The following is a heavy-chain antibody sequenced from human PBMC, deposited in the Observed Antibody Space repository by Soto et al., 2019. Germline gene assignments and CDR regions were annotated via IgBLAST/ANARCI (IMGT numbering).Heavy chain of an antibody. CDR1: GAPITCGDYS. Sequence: PSETLSLTCAISGAPITCGDYSWNWIRQPPGKVLEWIGYIFHGGSTYYNPSLRSRVTISVDRSRTQFSLKMSSVTAADTAVYYCARGRVVVPAAVMFNCLDPWGQGALVTVSS. J-gene: IGHJ5*02. CDR2: IFHGGST. CDR3: ARGRVVVPAAVMFNCLDP. V-gene: IGHV4-30-2*01. D-gene: IGHD2-2*01.